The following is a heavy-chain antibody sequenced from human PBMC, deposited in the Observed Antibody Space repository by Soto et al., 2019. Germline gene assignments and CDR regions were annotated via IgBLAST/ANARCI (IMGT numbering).Heavy chain of an antibody. CDR3: AKDTTPRYSSGWHDY. CDR2: ISWNSGSI. V-gene: IGHV3-9*01. Sequence: EVQLVESGGGLVQPGRSLRLSCAASGFTFDDYAMHWVRQAPGKGLEWVSGISWNSGSIGYADSVKGRFTISRDNAKNSLYLQMNSLRAEDKALYYCAKDTTPRYSSGWHDYWGQGTLVTVSS. J-gene: IGHJ4*02. CDR1: GFTFDDYA. D-gene: IGHD6-19*01.